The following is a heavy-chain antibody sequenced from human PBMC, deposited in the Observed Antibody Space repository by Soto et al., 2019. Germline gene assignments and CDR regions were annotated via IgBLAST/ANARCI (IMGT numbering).Heavy chain of an antibody. V-gene: IGHV4-39*01. Sequence: SETLSLTCTVSGGSISSSSYYWGWIRQPPGKGLEWIGSIYYSGSTYYNPSLKSRVTISVDTSKNQFSLKLSSVTAADTAVYYCARHTYYYGSGSYYWRVNWFDPWGQGTLVTVSS. CDR1: GGSISSSSYY. CDR3: ARHTYYYGSGSYYWRVNWFDP. J-gene: IGHJ5*02. CDR2: IYYSGST. D-gene: IGHD3-10*01.